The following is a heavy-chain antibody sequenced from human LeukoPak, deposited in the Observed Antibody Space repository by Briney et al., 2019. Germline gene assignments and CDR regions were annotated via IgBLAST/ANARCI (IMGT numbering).Heavy chain of an antibody. CDR1: GFTFSDYY. D-gene: IGHD2-15*01. Sequence: GGSLRLSCAASGFTFSDYYMSWIRQASGKGLEWVGRIRSKANSYATAYAASVKGRFTISRDDSKNTAYLQMNSLKTEDTAVYYCTRHRPLGYCSGGSCSYYYYYMDVWGKGTTVTVSS. V-gene: IGHV3-73*01. CDR2: IRSKANSYAT. J-gene: IGHJ6*03. CDR3: TRHRPLGYCSGGSCSYYYYYMDV.